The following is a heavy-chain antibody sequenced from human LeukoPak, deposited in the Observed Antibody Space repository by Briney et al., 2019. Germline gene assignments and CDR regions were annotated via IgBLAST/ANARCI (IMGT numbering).Heavy chain of an antibody. V-gene: IGHV3-20*04. CDR1: RFTFDEYG. D-gene: IGHD1-20*01. J-gene: IGHJ3*01. CDR2: INWNGRSI. Sequence: PGGSLRLSCAASRFTFDEYGMSWVRQTVGKGLEWVSGINWNGRSIGYADSVKGRFTVSRDNAKSSLYLQMNSLRAEDTALYYCARAYGKWNDVYFYAFDLWGQGTMVTVSS. CDR3: ARAYGKWNDVYFYAFDL.